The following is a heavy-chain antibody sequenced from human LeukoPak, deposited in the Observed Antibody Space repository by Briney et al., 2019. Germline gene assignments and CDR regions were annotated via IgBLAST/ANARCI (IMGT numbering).Heavy chain of an antibody. CDR1: GGSFSDYS. Sequence: SVKVSCKASGGSFSDYSISWVRQAPGQGLEWMGRIIAILDTAHYAQKFQGRFTITADKSTTTVYMELSSLRSDDTTVYYCVRSGYDYDWFDPWGQGTLVTVSS. D-gene: IGHD5-12*01. V-gene: IGHV1-69*08. CDR3: VRSGYDYDWFDP. J-gene: IGHJ5*02. CDR2: IIAILDTA.